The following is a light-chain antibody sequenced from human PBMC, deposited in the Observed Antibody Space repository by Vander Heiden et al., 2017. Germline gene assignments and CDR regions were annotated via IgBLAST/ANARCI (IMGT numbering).Light chain of an antibody. Sequence: DIQMNQSPSSLSASVGDRVTITCRASQTISSYLNWYQQKPGKAPNLLIHAASSLQSGVPSRFSGSGSGTDFTLTISSLQPEDFATYYCQQSYSAPPWTFGQGTKVEIK. CDR3: QQSYSAPPWT. V-gene: IGKV1-39*01. CDR2: AAS. CDR1: QTISSY. J-gene: IGKJ1*01.